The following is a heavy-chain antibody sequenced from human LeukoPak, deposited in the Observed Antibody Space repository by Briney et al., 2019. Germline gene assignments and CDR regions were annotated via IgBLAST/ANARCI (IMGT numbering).Heavy chain of an antibody. J-gene: IGHJ4*02. V-gene: IGHV3-48*02. CDR2: ISSSSSTI. CDR3: ARRYDYGDY. D-gene: IGHD2-2*01. CDR1: GGSISSSN. Sequence: ETLSLTCAVSGGSISSSNWWSWVRQAPGKGLEWVSYISSSSSTIYYADSVKGRFTISRDNAKNSVSLQMNSLRDEDTAVYYCARRYDYGDYWGQGTLVIVSS.